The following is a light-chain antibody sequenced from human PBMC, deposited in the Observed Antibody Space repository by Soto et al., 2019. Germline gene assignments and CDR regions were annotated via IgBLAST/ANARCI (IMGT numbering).Light chain of an antibody. Sequence: DIQMTQSPSTLSASVGGRVTITCRASQSISSYLNWYQQKPGKAPKLLIYAASSLQSGVPSRFSGSVSGTDFTLTISSLQPEDFATYYCQQSYSTPRTFGQGTKVE. CDR2: AAS. CDR3: QQSYSTPRT. V-gene: IGKV1-39*01. CDR1: QSISSY. J-gene: IGKJ1*01.